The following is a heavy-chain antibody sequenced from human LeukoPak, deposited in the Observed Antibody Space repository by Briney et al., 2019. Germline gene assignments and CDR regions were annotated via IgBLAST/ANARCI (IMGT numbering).Heavy chain of an antibody. D-gene: IGHD3-10*01. V-gene: IGHV4-59*01. CDR2: IYYSGST. J-gene: IGHJ6*02. CDR3: AREAVAGGSGSNYYYYGADV. Sequence: KPSETLSLTCTVSGGSINNYYWSWIRQPPGKGLEWIGYIYYSGSTNYNPSLKSRVTISVDTSKNQFSLKLTSVTVADTAVYYCAREAVAGGSGSNYYYYGADVWGQGTTVTVSS. CDR1: GGSINNYY.